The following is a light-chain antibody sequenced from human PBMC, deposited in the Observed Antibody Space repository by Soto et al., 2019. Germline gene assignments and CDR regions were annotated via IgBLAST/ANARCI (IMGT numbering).Light chain of an antibody. CDR1: SSDVGSYDY. CDR2: DVT. J-gene: IGLJ1*01. V-gene: IGLV2-14*03. Sequence: QSALTQPASVSGSPGQSITISCTGTSSDVGSYDYVSWYQHHPGKAPKLMMYDVTNRPSGVSNRFSGSKSGNTASLTISGLQAEDEADYCWSSYPSSSTRVFGTGTKVTVL. CDR3: SSYPSSSTRV.